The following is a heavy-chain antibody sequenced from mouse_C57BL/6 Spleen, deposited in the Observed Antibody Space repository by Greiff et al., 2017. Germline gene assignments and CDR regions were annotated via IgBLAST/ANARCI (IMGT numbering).Heavy chain of an antibody. CDR3: ARHDYGNYVAWFAY. J-gene: IGHJ3*01. CDR1: GFTFSSYT. CDR2: ISGGGGNT. D-gene: IGHD2-1*01. Sequence: EVKLMESGGGLVKPGGSLKLSCAASGFTFSSYTMSWVRQTPEKRLEWVATISGGGGNTYYPDSVKGRFTISRDNAKNTLYLQMSSLRSEDTALYYCARHDYGNYVAWFAYWGQGTLVTVSA. V-gene: IGHV5-9*01.